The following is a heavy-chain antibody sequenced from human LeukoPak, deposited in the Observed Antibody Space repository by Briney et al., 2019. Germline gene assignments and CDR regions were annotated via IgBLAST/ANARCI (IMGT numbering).Heavy chain of an antibody. CDR3: ARVGYGYFDF. Sequence: ASVKVSCKASGYSLTAYYLHWVRQAPGQGLEWIGIIIPSGGSTTYAQKFQGRVTMTSDTSTNTVYMELSSLESDDTAVYYCARVGYGYFDFWGQGTLVTDAS. D-gene: IGHD5-12*01. J-gene: IGHJ4*02. CDR2: IIPSGGST. V-gene: IGHV1-46*01. CDR1: GYSLTAYY.